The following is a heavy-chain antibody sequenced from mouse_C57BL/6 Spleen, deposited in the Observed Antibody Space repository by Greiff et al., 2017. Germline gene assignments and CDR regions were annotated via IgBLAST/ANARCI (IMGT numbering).Heavy chain of an antibody. CDR2: IYPGGGDT. CDR1: GYAFSSYW. CDR3: AIEGHFDV. V-gene: IGHV1-80*01. J-gene: IGHJ1*03. Sequence: QVHVKQSGAELVKPGASVKISCKASGYAFSSYWMNWVKQRPGKGLAWIGQIYPGGGDTNYNGKFKGKATQTADKSSSTAYMPLSSLTSEDSAVYFCAIEGHFDVWGTGTTVTVSS.